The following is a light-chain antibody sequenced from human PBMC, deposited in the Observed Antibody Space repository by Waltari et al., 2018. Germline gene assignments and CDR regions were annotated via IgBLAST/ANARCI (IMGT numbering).Light chain of an antibody. V-gene: IGLV2-14*03. CDR1: SSDVGGYNS. CDR2: DVN. J-gene: IGLJ2*01. Sequence: QSALTQPASVSGSPGQSITIPCTGTSSDVGGYNSVSWYQQHPGRAPKLMISDVNSRPPGVSNRFSGSKSGNTASLTISGLQTEDEADYSCSSYTTSSTLVFGGGTQLTVL. CDR3: SSYTTSSTLV.